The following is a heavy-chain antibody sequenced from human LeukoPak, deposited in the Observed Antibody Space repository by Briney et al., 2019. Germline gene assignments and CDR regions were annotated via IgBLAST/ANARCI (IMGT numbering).Heavy chain of an antibody. D-gene: IGHD3-10*01. V-gene: IGHV3-9*01. Sequence: GRSLRLSCAASGFTFDDYAMHWVRQAPGRGLEWVSGITWNSGSIAYADSVKGRFTISRDNSRNSLYLQMNSLRAEDTAVYFCAEGHGGGGYYYYYNMDVWGKGTTVTVSS. CDR3: AEGHGGGGYYYYYNMDV. J-gene: IGHJ6*03. CDR2: ITWNSGSI. CDR1: GFTFDDYA.